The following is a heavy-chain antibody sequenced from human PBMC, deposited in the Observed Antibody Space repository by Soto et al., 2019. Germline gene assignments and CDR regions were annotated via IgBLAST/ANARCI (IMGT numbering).Heavy chain of an antibody. V-gene: IGHV4-39*01. Sequence: SETLSLSCTVSGGSVSSSPHYWGWILHPPGKGLEWIASSHYSGSAYYNPSLKSRVTISVDTSKSQYSLILTSVTAADTAVYYCATQYYYDSSGYYPSTTWFDFWGHGTLVTVSS. CDR1: GGSVSSSPHY. CDR2: SHYSGSA. CDR3: ATQYYYDSSGYYPSTTWFDF. D-gene: IGHD3-22*01. J-gene: IGHJ5*01.